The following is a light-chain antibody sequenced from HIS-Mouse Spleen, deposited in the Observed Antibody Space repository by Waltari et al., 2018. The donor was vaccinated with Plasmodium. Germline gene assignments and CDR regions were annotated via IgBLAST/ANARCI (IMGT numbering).Light chain of an antibody. CDR1: SSDVGSYNL. CDR3: CSYAGSSTFV. CDR2: EGS. V-gene: IGLV2-23*03. Sequence: QSALTQPASVSGSPGQSITISCTGTSSDVGSYNLVSWYQQHPGKAPKLIIYEGSKRPSGVSNRCSGSKSGNTASLTISGLQAEDEADYYCCSYAGSSTFVFGGGTKLTVL. J-gene: IGLJ3*02.